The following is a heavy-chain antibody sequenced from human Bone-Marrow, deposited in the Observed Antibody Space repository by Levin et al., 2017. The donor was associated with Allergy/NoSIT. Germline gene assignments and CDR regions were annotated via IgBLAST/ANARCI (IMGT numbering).Heavy chain of an antibody. CDR2: LSGSGGST. CDR1: GFTFSRYG. D-gene: IGHD6-13*01. V-gene: IGHV3-23*01. CDR3: AKDRDGYGDAFDT. J-gene: IGHJ3*02. Sequence: GESLKISCAASGFTFSRYGMSWVRQAPGKGLEWVSALSGSGGSTYYADSVKGRFTVSSDNSKNTLFLQMNSLRVEDPAVYYCAKDRDGYGDAFDTWGQGAMVTVSS.